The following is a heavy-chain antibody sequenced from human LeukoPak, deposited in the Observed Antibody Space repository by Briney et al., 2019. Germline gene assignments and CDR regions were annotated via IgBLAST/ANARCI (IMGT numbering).Heavy chain of an antibody. Sequence: TGGSLRLSCAASGFTFSSYAMSWVRQAPGKGLEWVSTIIGSGNSAYYADSMKGRFAISRDNSKNTLFLQMNSLRAEDTAVYYCAKLGSYYYDASGCPRNWGQGTLVTVSS. CDR3: AKLGSYYYDASGCPRN. J-gene: IGHJ4*02. D-gene: IGHD3-22*01. CDR1: GFTFSSYA. CDR2: IIGSGNSA. V-gene: IGHV3-23*01.